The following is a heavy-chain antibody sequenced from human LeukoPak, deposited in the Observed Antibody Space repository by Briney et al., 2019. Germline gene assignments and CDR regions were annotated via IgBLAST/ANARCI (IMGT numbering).Heavy chain of an antibody. CDR1: GYTFTSCG. V-gene: IGHV1-18*01. Sequence: ASVKVSCKASGYTFTSCGISWVRQAPGQGLEWMGWISAYNGNTNYAQKLQGGVTMTTDTSTSTAYMELRSLRSDDTAVYYCARETHPKGYGTLDYWGQGTLVTVSS. D-gene: IGHD4-17*01. J-gene: IGHJ4*02. CDR2: ISAYNGNT. CDR3: ARETHPKGYGTLDY.